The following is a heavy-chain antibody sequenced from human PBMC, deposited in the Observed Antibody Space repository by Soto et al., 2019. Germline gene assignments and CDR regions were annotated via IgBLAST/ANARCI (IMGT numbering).Heavy chain of an antibody. Sequence: GASVKVSCKASGYTFTGYYMHWVRQAPGQGLEWMGWINPNSGGTNYAQKFQGWVTMTRDTSISTAYMELSRLRSDDTAVYYCAREGQQLVGVVTALYGMDVWGQGTTVTVSS. CDR3: AREGQQLVGVVTALYGMDV. CDR1: GYTFTGYY. V-gene: IGHV1-2*04. CDR2: INPNSGGT. J-gene: IGHJ6*02. D-gene: IGHD6-13*01.